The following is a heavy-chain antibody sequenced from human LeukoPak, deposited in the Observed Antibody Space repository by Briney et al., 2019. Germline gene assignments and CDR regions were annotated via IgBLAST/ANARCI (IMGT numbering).Heavy chain of an antibody. D-gene: IGHD6-6*01. Sequence: AGGSLRLSCAASGFTFSAYDMNWVRQAPGKGLEWVSYISRDSAFVYYADSVKGRLTISRDNAKNSLYLQMESLRGEDTAVYYCARDDASTARASGMDVWGIGTTVTV. J-gene: IGHJ6*04. CDR1: GFTFSAYD. V-gene: IGHV3-21*01. CDR3: ARDDASTARASGMDV. CDR2: ISRDSAFV.